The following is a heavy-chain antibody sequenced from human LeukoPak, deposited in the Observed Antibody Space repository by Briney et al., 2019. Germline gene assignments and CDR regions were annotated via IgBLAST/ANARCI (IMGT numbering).Heavy chain of an antibody. J-gene: IGHJ4*02. CDR2: ISWNSGSI. Sequence: GGSLTLSCAASGFTFDDYDMHWVRQAPGKGLEWVSGISWNSGSIGYADSVKGRFTISRDNAKNSLYLQMNSLRAEDTALYYCAKAVIAVAGTAHFDYCGQGTLVTVSS. CDR3: AKAVIAVAGTAHFDY. CDR1: GFTFDDYD. D-gene: IGHD6-19*01. V-gene: IGHV3-9*01.